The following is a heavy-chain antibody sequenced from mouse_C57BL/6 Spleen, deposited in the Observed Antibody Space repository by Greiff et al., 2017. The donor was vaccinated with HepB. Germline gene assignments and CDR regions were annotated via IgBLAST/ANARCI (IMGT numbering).Heavy chain of an antibody. CDR1: GFNIKDYY. D-gene: IGHD1-1*01. CDR2: IDPEDGDT. V-gene: IGHV14-1*01. Sequence: VQLQQSGAELVRPGASVKLSCTASGFNIKDYYMHWVKQRPEQGLEWIGRIDPEDGDTEYTPKFQGKATMTADTSSNTAYLQLSSLTSEDTAVYYCTSNSYGSIYYFDYWGQGTTLTVSS. CDR3: TSNSYGSIYYFDY. J-gene: IGHJ2*01.